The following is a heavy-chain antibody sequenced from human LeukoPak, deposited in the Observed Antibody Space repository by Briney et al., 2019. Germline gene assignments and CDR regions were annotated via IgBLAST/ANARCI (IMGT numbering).Heavy chain of an antibody. CDR1: GGSISSYY. Sequence: SETLSLTCTVSGGSISSYYWSWIRQPPGKGLEWIGYIYYSGSTNYNPSLKSRVTISVDTSKNQFSLKLSSVTAADTAVYYCARHYYYYYGMDVWGQGTTVTVSS. CDR3: ARHYYYYYGMDV. CDR2: IYYSGST. J-gene: IGHJ6*02. V-gene: IGHV4-59*08.